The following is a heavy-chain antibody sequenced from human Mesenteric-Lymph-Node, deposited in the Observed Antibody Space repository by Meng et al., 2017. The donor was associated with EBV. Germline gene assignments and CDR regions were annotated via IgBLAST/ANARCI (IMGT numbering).Heavy chain of an antibody. CDR3: ARDNGDYVSDP. CDR2: ISYSGST. Sequence: VQLQESGPGLVEPSGTLSLPCGVSGDSIISTETWWSWIRQPPGKGLEWIGYISYSGSTKYNPSLKSRVTISVDTSKTQFSLKLSSVTAADTAVYYCARDNGDYVSDPWGQGTLVTVSS. J-gene: IGHJ5*02. CDR1: GDSIISTETW. V-gene: IGHV4-61*08. D-gene: IGHD4-17*01.